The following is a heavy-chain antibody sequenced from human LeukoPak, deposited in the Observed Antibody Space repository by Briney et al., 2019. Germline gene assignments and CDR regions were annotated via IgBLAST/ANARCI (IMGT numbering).Heavy chain of an antibody. CDR2: ISSSSSTI. CDR1: GLTFSTYS. J-gene: IGHJ4*02. Sequence: PGGSLRLSCAASGLTFSTYSMNWVRQAPGKGLEWVSYISSSSSTIYYADSVKGRFTFSRDNAKNSLHLQMNTLRDEDTAVYYCAREYSSSSGKALDYWGQGTLVTVSS. CDR3: AREYSSSSGKALDY. V-gene: IGHV3-48*02. D-gene: IGHD6-6*01.